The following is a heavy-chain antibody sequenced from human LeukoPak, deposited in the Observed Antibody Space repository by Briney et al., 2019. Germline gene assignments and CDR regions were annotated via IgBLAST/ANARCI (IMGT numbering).Heavy chain of an antibody. V-gene: IGHV3-13*04. CDR1: GFTFSSHD. J-gene: IGHJ5*01. Sequence: PGGSLGLSCAASGFTFSSHDMHWVRQAAGKGLEWVSGFIPAGDRYYAESVKGRFTISRDNAESSLYLQMNSLRVGDTAVYYCVRGGVWGISSNWFEYWGQGVLVTVSA. CDR3: VRGGVWGISSNWFEY. D-gene: IGHD7-27*01. CDR2: FIPAGDR.